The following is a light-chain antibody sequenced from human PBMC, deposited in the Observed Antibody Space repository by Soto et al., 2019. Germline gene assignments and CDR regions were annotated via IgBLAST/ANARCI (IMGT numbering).Light chain of an antibody. CDR2: VNSGGSH. V-gene: IGLV4-69*01. Sequence: QSVLTQSPSASASLGASVKLTCTLSSGHSNYAIAWHQQQPEKGPRYLMKVNSGGSHIKGDGIPDRFSGSSSGAERYLFISGLQSEDEADYYCKTWGTGSAIVVFGGGTQLTVL. J-gene: IGLJ7*01. CDR1: SGHSNYA. CDR3: KTWGTGSAIVV.